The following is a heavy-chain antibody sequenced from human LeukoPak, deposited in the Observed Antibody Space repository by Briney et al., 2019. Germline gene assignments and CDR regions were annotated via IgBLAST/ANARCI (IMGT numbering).Heavy chain of an antibody. CDR1: GGTLSSYT. Sequence: SVKVSCLASGGTLSSYTISWLRQAPGQGLEWVGRIIPILSIANYEKKSQGKVTITAAKSKSTAYMELSSLRSEDTAVYYCARERDGYNFPFDYWGQGTLVTVSS. D-gene: IGHD5-24*01. CDR3: ARERDGYNFPFDY. V-gene: IGHV1-69*04. CDR2: IIPILSIA. J-gene: IGHJ4*02.